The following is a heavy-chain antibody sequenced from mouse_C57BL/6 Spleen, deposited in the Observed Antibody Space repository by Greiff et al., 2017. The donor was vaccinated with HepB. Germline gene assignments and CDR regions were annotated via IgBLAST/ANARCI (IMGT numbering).Heavy chain of an antibody. CDR3: ARSRYYGSSDEGGAMDY. V-gene: IGHV1-39*01. J-gene: IGHJ4*01. Sequence: EVKLVESGPELVKPGASVKISCKASGYSFTDYNMNWVKQSNGKSLEWIGVINPNYGTTSYNQKFKGKATLTVDQSSSTAYMQLNSLTSEDSAVYYCARSRYYGSSDEGGAMDYWGQGTSVTVSS. CDR2: INPNYGTT. D-gene: IGHD1-1*01. CDR1: GYSFTDYN.